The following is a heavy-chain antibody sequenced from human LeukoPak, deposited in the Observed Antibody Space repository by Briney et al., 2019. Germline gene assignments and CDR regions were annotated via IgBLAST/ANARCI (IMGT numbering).Heavy chain of an antibody. V-gene: IGHV4-38-2*01. Sequence: SETLSLTCAVSGYSISSGYYWGWIRQPPGKGLEWIGSIYHSGSTYYNPSLKSRVTISVDTSKNQFSLKLSSVTAADTAVYYCARHKYSGSYHYHYYYYMDVWGKGTTVTVSS. CDR1: GYSISSGYY. J-gene: IGHJ6*03. CDR2: IYHSGST. CDR3: ARHKYSGSYHYHYYYYMDV. D-gene: IGHD1-26*01.